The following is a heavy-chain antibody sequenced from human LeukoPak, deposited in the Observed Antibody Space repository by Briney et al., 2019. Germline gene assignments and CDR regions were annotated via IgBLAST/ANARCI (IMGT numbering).Heavy chain of an antibody. CDR2: ISWNSGSI. Sequence: AGGSLRLSCAASGFTFDDYAMHWVRQAPGKGLEWVSGISWNSGSIGYADSVKGRFTISRDNAKNSLYLQMNSLRAEDTALYYCAKGHYDILTGNYYFDYWGQGTLVTVSS. D-gene: IGHD3-9*01. CDR3: AKGHYDILTGNYYFDY. V-gene: IGHV3-9*01. J-gene: IGHJ4*02. CDR1: GFTFDDYA.